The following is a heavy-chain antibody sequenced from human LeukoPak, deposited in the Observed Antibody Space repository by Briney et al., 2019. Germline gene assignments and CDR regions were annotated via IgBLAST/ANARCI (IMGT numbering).Heavy chain of an antibody. CDR1: GGSISSYY. V-gene: IGHV4-59*08. CDR3: ARVATYYYGSESYSQRYYFDY. CDR2: IYYSGST. D-gene: IGHD3-10*01. Sequence: PSETLSLTCTVSGGSISSYYWSWIRQPPGKGLEWIGYIYYSGSTNYNPSLKSRVTISVDTSKNQFSLKLSSVTAADTAVYYCARVATYYYGSESYSQRYYFDYWGQGTLVSVSS. J-gene: IGHJ4*02.